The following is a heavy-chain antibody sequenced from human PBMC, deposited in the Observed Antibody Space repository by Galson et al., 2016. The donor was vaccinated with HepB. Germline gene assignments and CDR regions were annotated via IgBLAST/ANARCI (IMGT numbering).Heavy chain of an antibody. J-gene: IGHJ4*02. CDR2: XXYDXXXK. V-gene: IGHV3-33*01. CDR1: GFTFSHXG. CDR3: AREIPHMVHGGLDY. Sequence: SLRLSCAASGFTFSHXGMHXXRQAXXRGLXXVAXXXYDXXXKXXXDSGKGRSTIXXDTSKNTLXLQINSLRAEDTAVXYCAREIPHMVHGGLDYWGQGNLVTVS. D-gene: IGHD3-10*01.